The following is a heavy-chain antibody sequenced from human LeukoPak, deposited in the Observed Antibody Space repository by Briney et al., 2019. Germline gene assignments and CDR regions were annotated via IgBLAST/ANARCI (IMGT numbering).Heavy chain of an antibody. CDR3: ARDGAAHGLDY. J-gene: IGHJ4*02. Sequence: SETLSLTCTVSGGSISSYYWSWIRQPPGKGPEWIGYIYYSGSTNYNPSLKSRVTISVDTSKNQFSLKLSSVTAADTAVYYCARDGAAHGLDYWGQGTLVTVSS. CDR1: GGSISSYY. CDR2: IYYSGST. D-gene: IGHD6-13*01. V-gene: IGHV4-59*01.